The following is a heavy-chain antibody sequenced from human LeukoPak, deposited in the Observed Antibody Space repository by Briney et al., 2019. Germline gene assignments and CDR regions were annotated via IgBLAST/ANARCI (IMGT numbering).Heavy chain of an antibody. CDR2: INHSGST. CDR3: ARGVRYYYASGSSINDY. Sequence: PSETLSLTCAVYGGSFSGYYWSWIRQPPGKGLEWIGEINHSGSTNYNPSLKSRVTISVDTSKNQFSLKLSSVTAADTAVYYCARGVRYYYASGSSINDYWGQGTLVTVSS. J-gene: IGHJ4*02. D-gene: IGHD3-10*01. CDR1: GGSFSGYY. V-gene: IGHV4-34*01.